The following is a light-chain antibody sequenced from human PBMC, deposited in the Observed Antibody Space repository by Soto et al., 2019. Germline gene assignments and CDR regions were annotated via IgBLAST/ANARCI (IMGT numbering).Light chain of an antibody. J-gene: IGLJ1*01. CDR1: SSDVGNYKY. Sequence: QSALTQPRSVSGSPGQSVTISCTGTSSDVGNYKYVSWYQQHPGKAPKVMIYDVSKRPSGVPDRFSGSKSGNTASLTISGLQAEDEADYYCCSHAGSYTYVFGTGTQLTVL. CDR2: DVS. CDR3: CSHAGSYTYV. V-gene: IGLV2-11*01.